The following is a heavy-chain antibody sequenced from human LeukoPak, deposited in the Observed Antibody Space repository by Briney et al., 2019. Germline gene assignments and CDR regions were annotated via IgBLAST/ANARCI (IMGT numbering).Heavy chain of an antibody. CDR3: ARVAIFGVVIDYFDY. Sequence: PSETLSLTCTVSGSSISSYNWSWIRQPPGKGLEWIGYIYYSGSTNYNPSLKSRVTISVDTSKNQFSLKLSSVTAADTAVYYCARVAIFGVVIDYFDYWGQGTLVTVSS. D-gene: IGHD3-3*01. CDR1: GSSISSYN. CDR2: IYYSGST. J-gene: IGHJ4*02. V-gene: IGHV4-59*01.